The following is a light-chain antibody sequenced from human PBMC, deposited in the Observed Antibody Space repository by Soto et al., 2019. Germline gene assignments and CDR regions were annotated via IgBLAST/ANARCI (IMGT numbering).Light chain of an antibody. CDR3: KQYGSSSLVT. Sequence: EIGLTQSPGTLSWSPGERATLSCRAIQSVSCSYFAWYQQQLGQAPRLLSYGASSRATGIPDRFSGSGSGTDVTLTISRLESEDFAVYYCKQYGSSSLVTFGPGTKVDIK. CDR2: GAS. J-gene: IGKJ3*01. CDR1: QSVSCSY. V-gene: IGKV3-20*01.